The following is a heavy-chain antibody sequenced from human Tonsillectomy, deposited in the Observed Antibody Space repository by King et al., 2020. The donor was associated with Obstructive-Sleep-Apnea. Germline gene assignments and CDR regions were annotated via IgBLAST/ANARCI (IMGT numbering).Heavy chain of an antibody. CDR3: ARDVSTGAFDY. CDR2: IKADGSEE. J-gene: IGHJ4*02. CDR1: GFTFSAYW. D-gene: IGHD1-1*01. V-gene: IGHV3-7*01. Sequence: VQLVESGGGLVQPGGSLRLSCAASGFTFSAYWMSWGRQAPGKGLEWGARIKADGSEEYYLGPLKGRFTISRNNAKSSLYLQMNSLRAEDTTLYYCARDVSTGAFDYWGQGTLVTVSS.